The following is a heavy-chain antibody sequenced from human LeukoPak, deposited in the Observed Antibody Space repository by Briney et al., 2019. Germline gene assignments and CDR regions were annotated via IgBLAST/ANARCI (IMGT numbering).Heavy chain of an antibody. CDR1: GFTFSSYA. J-gene: IGHJ4*02. CDR2: IWYDGTNQ. Sequence: PGRSLRLSCAASGFTFSSYAMHWVRQAPGKGLEWVAVIWYDGTNQYYADSVKGRFTISRDNSKNTLYLQMNSLRAEDTAVYYCARQPDDFSGWNNGQDFFDYWGQGTLVTVSS. D-gene: IGHD6-19*01. CDR3: ARQPDDFSGWNNGQDFFDY. V-gene: IGHV3-33*01.